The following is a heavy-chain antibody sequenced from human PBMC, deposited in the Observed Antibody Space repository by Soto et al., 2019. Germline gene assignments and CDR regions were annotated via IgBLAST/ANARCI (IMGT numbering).Heavy chain of an antibody. J-gene: IGHJ4*02. Sequence: ASVKVSCKASGYTFTSYGISWVRQAPGQGIEWIGWISAYNGNTNYAQKLQGRVTMTTDTSTSTAYMELRSLRSDDTAVYYFARDSGDYDFWSGYYTGYFDYWGQGTLVTVSS. CDR2: ISAYNGNT. CDR3: ARDSGDYDFWSGYYTGYFDY. V-gene: IGHV1-18*01. D-gene: IGHD3-3*01. CDR1: GYTFTSYG.